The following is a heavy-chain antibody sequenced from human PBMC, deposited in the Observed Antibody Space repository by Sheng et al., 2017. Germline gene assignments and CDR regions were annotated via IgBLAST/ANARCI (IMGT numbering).Heavy chain of an antibody. CDR2: ITGSSDST. V-gene: IGHV3-23*04. D-gene: IGHD6-6*01. CDR3: VKRSTAYSFDY. Sequence: EVQLVESGGGLVQPGGSVRLSCAASGFTFSSNAMSWVRQAPGKGLEWVSTITGSSDSTHYADSVKGRFTISRDNSKNTLYLQMNSLRAEDTAVYYCVKRSTAYSFDYWGQGTLVTVS. CDR1: GFTFSSNA. J-gene: IGHJ4*02.